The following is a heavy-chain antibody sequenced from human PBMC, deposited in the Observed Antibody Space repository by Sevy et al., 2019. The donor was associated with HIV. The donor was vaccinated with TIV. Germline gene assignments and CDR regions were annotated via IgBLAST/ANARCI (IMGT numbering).Heavy chain of an antibody. V-gene: IGHV3-7*01. D-gene: IGHD2-15*01. CDR2: INQAGSDK. CDR3: AGGGFLSRY. Sequence: GGSLRLSCAASGFTFSDSWMTWVRQGPGKGLEWVANINQAGSDKYYVDSARGRFTISRDNAKNSLYLQMNSLRVEDTALYYCAGGGFLSRYWGQGSLVTVSS. CDR1: GFTFSDSW. J-gene: IGHJ4*02.